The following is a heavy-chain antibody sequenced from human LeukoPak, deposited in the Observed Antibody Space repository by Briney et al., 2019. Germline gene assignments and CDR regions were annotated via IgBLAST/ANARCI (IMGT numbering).Heavy chain of an antibody. J-gene: IGHJ5*02. D-gene: IGHD3-10*01. CDR1: GGSISSGGYY. V-gene: IGHV4-30-2*01. CDR3: LVRGVIFDQTPNWFDP. Sequence: SQTLSLTCTVSGGSISSGGYYWSWIRQPPGKGLEWIGYIYHSGSTYYNPSLKSRVTISVDRSKNQFSLKLSSVTAADTAVYYCLVRGVIFDQTPNWFDPWGQGTLVTVSS. CDR2: IYHSGST.